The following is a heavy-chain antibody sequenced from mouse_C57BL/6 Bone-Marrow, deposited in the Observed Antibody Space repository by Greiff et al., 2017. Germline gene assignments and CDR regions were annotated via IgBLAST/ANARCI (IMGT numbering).Heavy chain of an antibody. CDR2: IDPSDSYT. CDR3: ARGKDTHSPDY. J-gene: IGHJ2*01. V-gene: IGHV1-50*01. CDR1: GYTFTSYW. Sequence: QVQLQQPGAELVKPGASVKLSCKASGYTFTSYWMQWVKQRPGQGLEWIGEIDPSDSYTNYNQKFKGKATLTVDTSSSTAYMQLSSLTSEDSAVYYCARGKDTHSPDYWGQGTTLTVSS. D-gene: IGHD6-1*01.